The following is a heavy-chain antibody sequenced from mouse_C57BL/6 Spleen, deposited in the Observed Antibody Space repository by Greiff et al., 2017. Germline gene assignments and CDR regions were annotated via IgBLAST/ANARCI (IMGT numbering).Heavy chain of an antibody. J-gene: IGHJ3*01. CDR1: GFNIKNTY. V-gene: IGHV14-3*01. CDR3: ARGDYYGGFAY. D-gene: IGHD1-1*01. Sequence: EVQLQQSVAELVRPGASVKLSCTASGFNIKNTYLHWVKQRPEQGLAWIGRLDPANGNTKYAPKFQGKATITAATSSHTAYLQRSSLTSEDTAIYYCARGDYYGGFAYWGQGTLVTVSA. CDR2: LDPANGNT.